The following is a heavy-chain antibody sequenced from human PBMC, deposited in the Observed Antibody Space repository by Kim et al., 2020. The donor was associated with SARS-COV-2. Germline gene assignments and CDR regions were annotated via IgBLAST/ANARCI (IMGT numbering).Heavy chain of an antibody. D-gene: IGHD6-13*01. J-gene: IGHJ5*02. V-gene: IGHV3-30*01. Sequence: ADSVKGRFTITREKSKNTLYLQMNSLRAEDTAVYYCARGVAAAGTGAWFDPWGQGTLVTVSS. CDR3: ARGVAAAGTGAWFDP.